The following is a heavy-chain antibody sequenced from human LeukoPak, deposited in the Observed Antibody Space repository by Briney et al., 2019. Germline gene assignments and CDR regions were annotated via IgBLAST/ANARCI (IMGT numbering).Heavy chain of an antibody. CDR2: MNPNSGNT. CDR1: GYTFTSYD. CDR3: ARGTRIAVAGTSQRKKFGY. D-gene: IGHD6-19*01. V-gene: IGHV1-8*01. Sequence: EASVKVSCKASGYTFTSYDINWVRQATGQGLEWMGWMNPNSGNTGYAQKFQGRVTITRNTSIDTAYMELSSLRSEDTAVYYCARGTRIAVAGTSQRKKFGYWGQGTLVTVSS. J-gene: IGHJ4*02.